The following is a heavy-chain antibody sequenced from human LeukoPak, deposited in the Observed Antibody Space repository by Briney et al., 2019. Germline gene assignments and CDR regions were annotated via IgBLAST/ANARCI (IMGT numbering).Heavy chain of an antibody. CDR2: IYSGGST. CDR3: ARASITMVRGVITLYYFDY. D-gene: IGHD3-10*01. J-gene: IGHJ4*02. Sequence: GGSLRLSCAASGFTVSSNYMSWVRQAPGKGLEWVSVIYSGGSTYYADSVKGRLTISRDNSKNTLYLQMNSLRAEDTAVYYCARASITMVRGVITLYYFDYWGQGTLVTVSS. CDR1: GFTVSSNY. V-gene: IGHV3-66*01.